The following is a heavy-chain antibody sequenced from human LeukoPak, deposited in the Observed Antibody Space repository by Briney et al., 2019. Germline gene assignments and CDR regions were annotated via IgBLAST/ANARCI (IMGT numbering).Heavy chain of an antibody. CDR1: GFTFSSYA. V-gene: IGHV3-23*01. CDR3: AKVYDSSGYYGGAFDI. J-gene: IGHJ3*02. Sequence: GGSLRLSCAASGFTFSSYAMSWVRQAPGKGLEGVSAISGSGGSTYYADSVKGRFTISRDNSKNTLYLQMNSLRAEDTAVYYCAKVYDSSGYYGGAFDIWGQGTMVTVSS. CDR2: ISGSGGST. D-gene: IGHD3-22*01.